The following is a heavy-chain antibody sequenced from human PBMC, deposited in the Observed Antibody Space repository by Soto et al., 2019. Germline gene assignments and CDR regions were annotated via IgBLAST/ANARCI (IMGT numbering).Heavy chain of an antibody. J-gene: IGHJ5*02. D-gene: IGHD3-9*01. CDR2: IYYSGST. CDR1: GGSISSGGYY. V-gene: IGHV4-31*03. CDR3: ARGGYYDILTPPRCFDL. Sequence: PSETLSLTCTVSGGSISSGGYYWSWIRQHPGKGLEWIGYIYYSGSTYYNPSLKSRVTISVDTSKNQFSLKLSSVTAADTAVYYCARGGYYDILTPPRCFDLWGQGTLVTVYS.